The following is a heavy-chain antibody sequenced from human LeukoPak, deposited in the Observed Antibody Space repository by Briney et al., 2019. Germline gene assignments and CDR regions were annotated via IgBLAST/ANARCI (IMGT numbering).Heavy chain of an antibody. CDR1: GGSVSDYY. D-gene: IGHD3-16*02. CDR3: ARVRYDYVWGSYPNDYYYYMDV. V-gene: IGHV4-59*02. J-gene: IGHJ6*03. Sequence: SETLSLTCTISGGSVSDYYWSWIRQSPGKGLEWIGYIYHTGSTSYSPSPKSRVTISADTSQNQFSLKLSSVTAADTAVYYCARVRYDYVWGSYPNDYYYYMDVWGKGTTVTISS. CDR2: IYHTGST.